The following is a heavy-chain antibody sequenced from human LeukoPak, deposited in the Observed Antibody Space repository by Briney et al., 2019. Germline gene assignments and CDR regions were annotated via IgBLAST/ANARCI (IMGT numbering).Heavy chain of an antibody. J-gene: IGHJ4*02. V-gene: IGHV4-4*02. CDR2: IFHTGRT. CDR1: GGSISDTNY. CDR3: ARANFDTLTGWGHFDS. Sequence: SGTLSLTCVVSGGSISDTNYWSWVRQSPGKGLVWIGEIFHTGRTNSNPSLKSRATLSVDKSKNQFSLKMNSVTAADTAMYYCARANFDTLTGWGHFDSWGQGTLVTVSS. D-gene: IGHD3-9*01.